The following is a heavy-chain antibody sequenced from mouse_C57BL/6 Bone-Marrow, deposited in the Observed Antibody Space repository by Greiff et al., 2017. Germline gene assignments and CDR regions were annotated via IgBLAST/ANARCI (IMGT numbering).Heavy chain of an antibody. CDR3: ARLYYDHLYYAMDY. Sequence: EVQLQQSGPELVKPGASVKIPCKASGYTFTDYNMDWVKQSHGKSLEWIGDINPNNGGTIYNQKFKGKATLTVDKSSSTAYMELRSLTSEDTAVYYCARLYYDHLYYAMDYWGQGTSVTVSS. D-gene: IGHD2-4*01. J-gene: IGHJ4*01. CDR2: INPNNGGT. V-gene: IGHV1-18*01. CDR1: GYTFTDYN.